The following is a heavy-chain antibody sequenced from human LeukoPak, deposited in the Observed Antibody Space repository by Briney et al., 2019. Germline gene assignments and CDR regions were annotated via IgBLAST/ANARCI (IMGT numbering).Heavy chain of an antibody. CDR2: IIPILGIA. J-gene: IGHJ6*02. D-gene: IGHD3-10*01. CDR1: GGTFSSYA. CDR3: ARVVLWFGELLSSYYYYGMDV. V-gene: IGHV1-69*04. Sequence: SVKVSCKASGGTFSSYAISWVRQAPGQGLEWMGRIIPILGIANYAQKFQGRVTITADKSTSAAYMELSSLRSEDTAVYYCARVVLWFGELLSSYYYYGMDVWGQGTTVTVSS.